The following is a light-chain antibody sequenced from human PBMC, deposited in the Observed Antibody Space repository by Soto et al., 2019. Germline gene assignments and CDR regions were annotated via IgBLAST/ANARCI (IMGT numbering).Light chain of an antibody. CDR3: CSYAGSYTFEV. CDR1: SSDVGGYHY. Sequence: QSALTQPRSVSGSPGQSVTISCTGTSSDVGGYHYVSWYQQLPGKAPKLLIYDVTKRPSGVPDRFSGSKSGNTASLTISGLQAEDEADYYCCSYAGSYTFEVFGGGTKLTVL. CDR2: DVT. V-gene: IGLV2-11*01. J-gene: IGLJ3*02.